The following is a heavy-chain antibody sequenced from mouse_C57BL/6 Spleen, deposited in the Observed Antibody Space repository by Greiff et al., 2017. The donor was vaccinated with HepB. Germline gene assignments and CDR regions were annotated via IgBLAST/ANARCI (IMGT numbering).Heavy chain of an antibody. Sequence: QVHVKQSGAELARPGASVKLSCKASGYTFTSYGISWVKQRTGQGLEWIGEIYPRSGNTYYNEKFKGKATLTADKSSSTAYMELRSLTSEDSAVYFCARGGNWEEEGWFAYWGQGTLVTVSA. V-gene: IGHV1-81*01. D-gene: IGHD4-1*01. CDR2: IYPRSGNT. CDR1: GYTFTSYG. CDR3: ARGGNWEEEGWFAY. J-gene: IGHJ3*01.